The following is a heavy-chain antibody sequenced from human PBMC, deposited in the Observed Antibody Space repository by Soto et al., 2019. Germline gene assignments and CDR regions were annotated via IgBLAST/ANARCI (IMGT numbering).Heavy chain of an antibody. V-gene: IGHV3-30-3*01. CDR3: AGATVTTVYYYGMDV. D-gene: IGHD4-17*01. CDR2: ISYDGSNK. Sequence: QVQLVESGGGVVQPGRSLRLSCAASGFTFSSYAMHWVRQAPGKGLEWVAVISYDGSNKYYADSVKGRFTISRDNSKNTLQQKMNSRRAEDTAVYYCAGATVTTVYYYGMDVWGQGTTVTVSS. J-gene: IGHJ6*02. CDR1: GFTFSSYA.